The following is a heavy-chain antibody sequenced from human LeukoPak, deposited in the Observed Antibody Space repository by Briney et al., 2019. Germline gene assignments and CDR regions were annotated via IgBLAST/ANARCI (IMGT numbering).Heavy chain of an antibody. D-gene: IGHD7-27*01. J-gene: IGHJ4*02. Sequence: ASVHVSCKASGYTFTSYDINWVRQATGQGPEWMGWMSPNSGNTGYAQKFQGRVTMTRSTSMSTAYMELSSLRSEDTAVYYCARGPPNWGYDYWGQGTLVTVCS. CDR3: ARGPPNWGYDY. CDR1: GYTFTSYD. CDR2: MSPNSGNT. V-gene: IGHV1-8*01.